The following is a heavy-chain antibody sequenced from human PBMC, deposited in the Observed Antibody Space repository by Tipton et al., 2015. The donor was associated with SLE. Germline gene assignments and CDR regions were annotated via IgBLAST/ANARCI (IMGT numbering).Heavy chain of an antibody. CDR3: ARGEDSSSWYFDY. D-gene: IGHD6-13*01. J-gene: IGHJ4*02. Sequence: SLRLSCAASGFTFSSYSMSWVRQAPGKGLEWVSSISSSSSYIYYADSVKGRFTISRDNAKNSLYLQMNSLRAEDTAVYYCARGEDSSSWYFDYWGQGTLVTVSS. V-gene: IGHV3-21*01. CDR2: ISSSSSYI. CDR1: GFTFSSYS.